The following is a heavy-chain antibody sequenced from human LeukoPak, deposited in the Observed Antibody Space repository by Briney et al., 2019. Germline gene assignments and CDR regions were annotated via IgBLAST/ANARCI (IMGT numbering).Heavy chain of an antibody. CDR1: GFTFSDHF. V-gene: IGHV3-72*01. CDR3: ASIRGTFGY. CDR2: SRNKAYSYIT. J-gene: IGHJ4*02. Sequence: GGSLRLSCAASGFTFSDHFLDWVRQAPGKGLEWVGRSRNKAYSYITEYAASVRGRFSISRDDSKNSLYLQMSSLKTDDTAMYYCASIRGTFGYWGQGTLVTVSA. D-gene: IGHD1-26*01.